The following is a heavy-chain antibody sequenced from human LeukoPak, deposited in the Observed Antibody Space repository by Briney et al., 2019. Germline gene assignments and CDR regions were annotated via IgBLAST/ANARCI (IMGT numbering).Heavy chain of an antibody. CDR3: AREWGYGFDY. D-gene: IGHD5-12*01. CDR2: INHSGST. J-gene: IGHJ4*02. V-gene: IGHV4-34*01. CDR1: GASFSGYY. Sequence: SETLSLTCAVYGASFSGYYWSWIRQPPGKGLEWIGEINHSGSTNYNPSLKSRVTISVDTSKNQFSLKLSSVTAADTAVYYCAREWGYGFDYWGQGTLVTVSS.